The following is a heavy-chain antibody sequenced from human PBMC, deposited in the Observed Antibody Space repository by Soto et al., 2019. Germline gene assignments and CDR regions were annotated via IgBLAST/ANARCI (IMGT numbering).Heavy chain of an antibody. CDR1: GYTFTSSA. CDR2: INAGNGNT. J-gene: IGHJ4*02. Sequence: ASVKVSCKASGYTFTSSAMHWVRQAPGQRLEWMGWINAGNGNTKYSQKFQGRVTITRDTSASTAYMELSSLRSEDTAVYYCARSIVVVTALDYWGQGILVTVSS. CDR3: ARSIVVVTALDY. D-gene: IGHD2-21*02. V-gene: IGHV1-3*01.